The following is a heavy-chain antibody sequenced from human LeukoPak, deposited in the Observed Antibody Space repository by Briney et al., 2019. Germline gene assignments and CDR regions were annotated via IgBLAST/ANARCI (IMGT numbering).Heavy chain of an antibody. CDR3: ARDRWFGELPEYFQH. D-gene: IGHD3-10*01. Sequence: GASVKVSCKASGYTFTSYDINWVRQATGQGLEWMGWMNPNSGNTGYAQKFQGRVTMTRNTSISTAYMELSRLRSDDTAVYYCARDRWFGELPEYFQHWGQGTLVTVSS. V-gene: IGHV1-8*01. J-gene: IGHJ1*01. CDR2: MNPNSGNT. CDR1: GYTFTSYD.